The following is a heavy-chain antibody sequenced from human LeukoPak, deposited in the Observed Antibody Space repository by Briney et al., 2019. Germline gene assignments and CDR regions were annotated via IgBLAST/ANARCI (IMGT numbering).Heavy chain of an antibody. CDR2: ISSSSSYI. CDR3: ARSAEDSSGYYFDY. J-gene: IGHJ4*02. D-gene: IGHD3-22*01. V-gene: IGHV3-21*01. CDR1: GFTFSSYS. Sequence: GGSLRLSCAASGFTFSSYSMNWVRQAPGKGLEWVSSISSSSSYIYYADSVKGRFTISRDNAKNSLYLQMYSLRAEDTAVYYCARSAEDSSGYYFDYWGQGTLVTVSS.